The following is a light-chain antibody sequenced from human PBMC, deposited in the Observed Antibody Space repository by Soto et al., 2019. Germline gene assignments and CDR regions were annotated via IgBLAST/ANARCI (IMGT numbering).Light chain of an antibody. Sequence: AIRMTHSPSSLSASTGDRVTITCRASQGISSYLAWYQQKPGKGPKLLIYAASTLQSGVPSRFSGSGSGTDFTLTISCLQSEDFATYYCQQYYSYPLTFGGGTKVDIK. V-gene: IGKV1-8*01. CDR3: QQYYSYPLT. CDR1: QGISSY. CDR2: AAS. J-gene: IGKJ4*01.